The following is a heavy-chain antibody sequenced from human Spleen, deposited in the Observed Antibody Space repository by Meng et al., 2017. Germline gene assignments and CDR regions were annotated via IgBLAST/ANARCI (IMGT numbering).Heavy chain of an antibody. D-gene: IGHD6-19*01. Sequence: KVSCKGSAYSFTSYWIGWVRQMPGKGLEWMGIIYAGDSETRYSPSFQGQVTISADKSIRTAYLQWRSLKASDTAMYYCARTVYNSGWRFQHWGQGTLVTVSS. V-gene: IGHV5-51*01. CDR3: ARTVYNSGWRFQH. CDR1: AYSFTSYW. CDR2: IYAGDSET. J-gene: IGHJ1*01.